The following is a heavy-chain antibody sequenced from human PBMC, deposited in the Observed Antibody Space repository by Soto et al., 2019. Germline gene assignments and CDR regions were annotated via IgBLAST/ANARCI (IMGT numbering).Heavy chain of an antibody. CDR2: MNPNSGNT. V-gene: IGHV1-8*01. CDR3: ASGSKRRDGYKAGGY. Sequence: QVQLVQSGAEVKKPGASVKVSCKASGYTFTSYDINWVRQATGQGLEWMGWMNPNSGNTGYAQKFQGRVTMTRNTCIVTANLELSRLRAEDTAVYYCASGSKRRDGYKAGGYWGQGSLVAVSS. D-gene: IGHD5-12*01. J-gene: IGHJ4*02. CDR1: GYTFTSYD.